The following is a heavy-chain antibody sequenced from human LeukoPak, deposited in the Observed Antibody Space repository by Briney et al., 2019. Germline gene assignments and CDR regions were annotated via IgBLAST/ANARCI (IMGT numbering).Heavy chain of an antibody. CDR1: GGSINNYF. D-gene: IGHD6-13*01. CDR3: ARDSGFPGIAAAGLNNWFDP. CDR2: MSYSGSA. J-gene: IGHJ5*02. V-gene: IGHV4-59*01. Sequence: SETLSLTCTVSGGSINNYFWTWFRQPPGKRLEWIGYMSYSGSANYNPSLKSRVTISVDTSKNQFSLKLSSVTAADTAVYYCARDSGFPGIAAAGLNNWFDPWGQGTLVTVSS.